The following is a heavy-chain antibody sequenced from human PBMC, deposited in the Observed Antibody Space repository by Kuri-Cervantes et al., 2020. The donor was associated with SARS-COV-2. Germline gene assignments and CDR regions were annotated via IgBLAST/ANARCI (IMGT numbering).Heavy chain of an antibody. CDR3: ARYGSGWYPYYFDY. D-gene: IGHD6-19*01. CDR1: GGYSSNYY. J-gene: IGHJ4*02. V-gene: IGHV4-59*01. Sequence: GSLRLSCTVSGGYSSNYYWSWIRQPPGKGLEWIGYIYYSGSTNYNPSLKSRVTMSVDTSKTQFSPQLSSVTAADTAVYYCARYGSGWYPYYFDYWGQGNLVTVSS. CDR2: IYYSGST.